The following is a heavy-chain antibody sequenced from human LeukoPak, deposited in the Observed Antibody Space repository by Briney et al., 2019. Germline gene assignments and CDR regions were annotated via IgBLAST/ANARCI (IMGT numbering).Heavy chain of an antibody. J-gene: IGHJ4*02. CDR1: GFTFSSYA. D-gene: IGHD3-16*01. V-gene: IGHV3-66*01. CDR2: IYRHGGT. CDR3: ARDVIYASEIYSYGDS. Sequence: PGGSLRLSCAASGFTFSSYAMHWVRQAPGKGLEWVSVIYRHGGTAYADSVQGRFSISRDNSKNTVDLQMNSLRAEDTAVYYCARDVIYASEIYSYGDSWGQGTLVTVSS.